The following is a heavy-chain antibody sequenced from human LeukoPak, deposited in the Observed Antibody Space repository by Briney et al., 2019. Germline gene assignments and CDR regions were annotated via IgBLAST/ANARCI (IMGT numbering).Heavy chain of an antibody. CDR2: ISHDGSNT. CDR3: AKEMKPWMHFDY. D-gene: IGHD5-12*01. Sequence: GGSLRLSCAASGFTFSRNAVHWVGQAPGKGLEGVAVISHDGSNTDYTDSVKGRFTISRDNSKNTLYLQMNSLRAEDTAVYYCAKEMKPWMHFDYWGQGTLVTVSS. J-gene: IGHJ4*02. V-gene: IGHV3-30*18. CDR1: GFTFSRNA.